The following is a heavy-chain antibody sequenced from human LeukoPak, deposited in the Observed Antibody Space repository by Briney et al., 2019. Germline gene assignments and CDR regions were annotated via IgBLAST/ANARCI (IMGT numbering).Heavy chain of an antibody. CDR2: ISAYTGNT. J-gene: IGHJ4*02. CDR3: AREVPTYGSDY. D-gene: IGHD2-2*03. CDR1: GYTFTNFA. V-gene: IGHV1-18*01. Sequence: ASVKLSCKASGYTFTNFAITWVRQAPGQGLEWMGWISAYTGNTNYEQKLQGRLTMTTDTSTSTAYMELRSLRSDDTAVYYCAREVPTYGSDYWGQGTLVTVSS.